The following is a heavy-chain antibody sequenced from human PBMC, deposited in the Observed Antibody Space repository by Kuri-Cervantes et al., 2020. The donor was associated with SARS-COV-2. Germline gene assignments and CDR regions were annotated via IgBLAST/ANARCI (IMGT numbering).Heavy chain of an antibody. CDR2: ISYDGSNK. CDR3: ASGILYRWEGYFDY. V-gene: IGHV3-30*12. CDR1: GFTFSRHG. J-gene: IGHJ4*02. Sequence: GESLKISCAASGFTFSRHGMHWVRQAPGKGLEWVAVISYDGSNKYYADSVKGRFTISRDNSKNTLYLQMNSPRAEDTAVYYCASGILYRWEGYFDYWGQGTLVTVSS. D-gene: IGHD2-15*01.